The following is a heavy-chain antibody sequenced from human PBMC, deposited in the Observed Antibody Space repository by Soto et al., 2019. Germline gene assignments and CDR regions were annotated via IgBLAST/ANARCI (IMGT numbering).Heavy chain of an antibody. CDR1: GFTFSSYA. Sequence: GGSLRLSCAASGFTFSSYAMSWVRQAPGKGLEWVSAISGSGGSTYYADSVKSRFTISRDNSKNTLYLQMNSLRAEDTAVYYCTKGGRFRELLYPDYWGQGTLITVS. CDR2: ISGSGGST. D-gene: IGHD3-10*01. J-gene: IGHJ4*02. V-gene: IGHV3-23*01. CDR3: TKGGRFRELLYPDY.